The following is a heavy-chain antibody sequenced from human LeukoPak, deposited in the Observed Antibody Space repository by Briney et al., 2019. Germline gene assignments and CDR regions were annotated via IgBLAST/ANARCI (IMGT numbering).Heavy chain of an antibody. Sequence: PGGSLRLSCAASGFTFSSYAMSWVRQAPGKGLEWVSAISGSGGSTYHADSVKGRFTISRDNAKNSLYLQMNSLRAEDTALYHCARDRGSNWFDPWGQGTLVTVSS. CDR3: ARDRGSNWFDP. D-gene: IGHD2-15*01. CDR1: GFTFSSYA. J-gene: IGHJ5*02. V-gene: IGHV3-23*01. CDR2: ISGSGGST.